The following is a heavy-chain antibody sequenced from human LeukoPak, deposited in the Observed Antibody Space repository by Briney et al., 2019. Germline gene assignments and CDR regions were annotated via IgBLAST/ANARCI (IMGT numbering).Heavy chain of an antibody. CDR1: GFTFDDYA. Sequence: GGSLRLSCAASGFTFDDYAMFWVRQAPGKGLEWVSGISWNSKNIGYAASVKGRFTISRDNAKNSLYLQMNRLRAEDTAFYYCAKGNRDSSGFYYYYGMDVWGQGTTVTVSS. J-gene: IGHJ6*02. V-gene: IGHV3-9*01. CDR3: AKGNRDSSGFYYYYGMDV. CDR2: ISWNSKNI. D-gene: IGHD3-22*01.